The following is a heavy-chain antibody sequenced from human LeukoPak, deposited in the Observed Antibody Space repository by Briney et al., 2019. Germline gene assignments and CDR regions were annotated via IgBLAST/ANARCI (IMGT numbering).Heavy chain of an antibody. J-gene: IGHJ6*02. CDR3: ARHYCSSTSCYLSSYYYYYGMDV. CDR1: GSSFTSYW. V-gene: IGHV5-51*01. D-gene: IGHD2-2*01. CDR2: IYPGDSDT. Sequence: GESLKISCKGSGSSFTSYWIGWVRQLPGKGLEWMGIIYPGDSDTRYSPSFQGQVTISADKSISTAYLQWSSLKASDTAMYYCARHYCSSTSCYLSSYYYYYGMDVWGQGTTVTVSS.